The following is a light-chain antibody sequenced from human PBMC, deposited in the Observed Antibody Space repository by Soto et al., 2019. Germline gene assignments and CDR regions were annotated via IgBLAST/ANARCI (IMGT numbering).Light chain of an antibody. Sequence: QSALTQPASVSGSPGQSITISCTGTSSDVGGYNYVSWYQQHPGKAPKLMIYDVNNRPSGVSNRFSGSKSGNTASLTISGLQAEDEADYYCSSYTSSSTLLYVFGTGTKVTVL. V-gene: IGLV2-14*01. CDR3: SSYTSSSTLLYV. J-gene: IGLJ1*01. CDR2: DVN. CDR1: SSDVGGYNY.